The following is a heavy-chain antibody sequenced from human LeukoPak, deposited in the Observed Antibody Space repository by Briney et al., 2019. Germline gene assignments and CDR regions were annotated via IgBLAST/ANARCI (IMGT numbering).Heavy chain of an antibody. CDR1: GYIFTNYW. CDR2: IYPGDSGT. Sequence: GESLKISCKGSGYIFTNYWIGWVRQMPGKGLEWMGIIYPGDSGTRYSPSFQGHVTISADKFITTANLQWSSLKASDTAVYYCASGVGGFIGYPDDAFDIWGQGTMVTVSS. V-gene: IGHV5-51*01. CDR3: ASGVGGFIGYPDDAFDI. D-gene: IGHD3-16*02. J-gene: IGHJ3*02.